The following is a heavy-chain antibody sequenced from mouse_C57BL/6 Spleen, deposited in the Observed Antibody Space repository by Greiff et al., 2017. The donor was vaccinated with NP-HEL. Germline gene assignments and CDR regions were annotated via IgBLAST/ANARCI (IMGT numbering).Heavy chain of an antibody. V-gene: IGHV1-55*01. CDR3: ARGLLPSLHFDY. Sequence: QVQLQQPGAELVKPGASVKMSCKASGYTFTSYWITWVKQRPGPGLEWIGDIYPGSGSTNYNEKFKSKATLTVDTSSSTAYMQLSSLTSEDSAVYYCARGLLPSLHFDYWGQGTTLTVSS. J-gene: IGHJ2*01. CDR1: GYTFTSYW. D-gene: IGHD2-1*01. CDR2: IYPGSGST.